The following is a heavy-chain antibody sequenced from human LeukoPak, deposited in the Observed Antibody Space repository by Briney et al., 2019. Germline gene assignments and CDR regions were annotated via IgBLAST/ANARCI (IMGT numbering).Heavy chain of an antibody. CDR3: ARAYSGYDFRDSLGYYYYMDV. CDR1: GFTFSSYA. V-gene: IGHV3-23*01. J-gene: IGHJ6*03. D-gene: IGHD5-12*01. Sequence: PGGSLTLSCAASGFTFSSYAMSWVRQAPGKGLEWVSAISGSGGSTYYADPVKSRFTISRDNSKNTLYLQMNSLRAEDTAVYYCARAYSGYDFRDSLGYYYYMDVWGKGTTVTISS. CDR2: ISGSGGST.